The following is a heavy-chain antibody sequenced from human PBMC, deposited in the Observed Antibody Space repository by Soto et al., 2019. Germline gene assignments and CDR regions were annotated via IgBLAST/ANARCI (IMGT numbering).Heavy chain of an antibody. J-gene: IGHJ5*02. D-gene: IGHD4-17*01. CDR2: ISSSGSTI. CDR3: ARSTDTGTTRWFDP. CDR1: GFTFSDYY. Sequence: GGSLRLSCAASGFTFSDYYMSWIRQAPGKGLEWVSYISSSGSTIYYADSVKGRFTISRDNAKNSLYLQMNSLRAEDTAVYYCARSTDTGTTRWFDPWGKGTLVTVSS. V-gene: IGHV3-11*01.